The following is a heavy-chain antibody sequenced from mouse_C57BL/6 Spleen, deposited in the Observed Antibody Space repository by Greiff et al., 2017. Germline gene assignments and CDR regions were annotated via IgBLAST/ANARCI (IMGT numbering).Heavy chain of an antibody. Sequence: EVQRVESGPGLVKPSQSLSLTCSVTGYSITSGYYWNWIRQFPGNKLEWMGYISYDGSNNYNPSLKNRISITRYTSKNQFFLKLNSVTTEDTATYYCAREGGNYDYYAMDYWGQGTSVTVSS. CDR1: GYSITSGYY. CDR3: AREGGNYDYYAMDY. D-gene: IGHD2-1*01. CDR2: ISYDGSN. V-gene: IGHV3-6*01. J-gene: IGHJ4*01.